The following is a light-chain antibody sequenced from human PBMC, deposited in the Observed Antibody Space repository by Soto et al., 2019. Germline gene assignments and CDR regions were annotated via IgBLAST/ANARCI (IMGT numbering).Light chain of an antibody. Sequence: QSALTQPASVSGSPGQSITISCTGTSSDVGSYKFVSWYQQHPGKAPKLMIYEGSKRPSGVSSRFSGYKSGNTASLTISGLQAEDEGDYHCCSYAGSSTLVFGGGTKLTVL. V-gene: IGLV2-23*01. CDR2: EGS. J-gene: IGLJ3*02. CDR3: CSYAGSSTLV. CDR1: SSDVGSYKF.